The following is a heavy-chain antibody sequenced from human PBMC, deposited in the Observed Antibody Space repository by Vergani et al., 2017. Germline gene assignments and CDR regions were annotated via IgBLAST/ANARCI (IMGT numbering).Heavy chain of an antibody. J-gene: IGHJ4*02. D-gene: IGHD3-10*01. Sequence: VQLVESGGGVVQPGRSLRLSCAASGFTFSSYGMHWVRQAPGKGLEWVAVISYDGSNKYYADSVKGRFTISRDNSKNTLYLQMNSLRAEDTAVYYCAKDGEGHFDYWGQGTLVTVSS. CDR2: ISYDGSNK. CDR3: AKDGEGHFDY. V-gene: IGHV3-30*18. CDR1: GFTFSSYG.